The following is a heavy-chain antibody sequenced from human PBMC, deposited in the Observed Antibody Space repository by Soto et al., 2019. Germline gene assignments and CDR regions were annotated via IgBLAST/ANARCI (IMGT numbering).Heavy chain of an antibody. D-gene: IGHD3-10*01. CDR2: ISSSSSYT. CDR3: ARVALYYYGSGSYPYFDY. Sequence: GGSLRLSCAASGFTFSDYYMSWIRQAPGKGLEWVSYISSSSSYTNYADSVKGRFTISRDNAKNSLYLQMNSLRAEDTAVYYCARVALYYYGSGSYPYFDYWGQGTLVTVSS. CDR1: GFTFSDYY. J-gene: IGHJ4*02. V-gene: IGHV3-11*05.